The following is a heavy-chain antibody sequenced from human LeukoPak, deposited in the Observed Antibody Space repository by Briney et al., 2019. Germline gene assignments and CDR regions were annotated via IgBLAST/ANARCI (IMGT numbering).Heavy chain of an antibody. D-gene: IGHD6-19*01. CDR1: GFTFSSYA. V-gene: IGHV3-23*01. Sequence: GGSLRLSCAASGFTFSSYAMSWVRQAPGKGLEFVSAISGSGGSTYYADSVKGRFTISRDNSTNTLYLQMNSLRAEDTAVYYCAKDLTAVAGYNWFDPWGQGTLVTVSS. CDR2: ISGSGGST. CDR3: AKDLTAVAGYNWFDP. J-gene: IGHJ5*02.